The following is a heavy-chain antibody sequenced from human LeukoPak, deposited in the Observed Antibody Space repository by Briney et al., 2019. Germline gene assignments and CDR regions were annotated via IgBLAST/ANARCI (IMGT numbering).Heavy chain of an antibody. CDR1: GYTFTSYD. J-gene: IGHJ3*02. V-gene: IGHV1-8*01. CDR3: ARGSITMVRGVRSDAFDI. D-gene: IGHD3-10*01. Sequence: ASVKVSCKASGYTFTSYDINWVRQATGQGLEWMGWMNPNSGNTGYAQKFQGRVTMTRNTSVSTAYMELSSLRSEDTAVYYCARGSITMVRGVRSDAFDIWGQGTMVTVSS. CDR2: MNPNSGNT.